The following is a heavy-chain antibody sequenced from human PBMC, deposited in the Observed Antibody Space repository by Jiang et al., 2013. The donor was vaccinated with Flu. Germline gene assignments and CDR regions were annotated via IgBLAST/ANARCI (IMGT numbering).Heavy chain of an antibody. CDR1: GFTFSSYG. V-gene: IGHV3-33*01. CDR2: IWYDGSNK. J-gene: IGHJ6*02. CDR3: ARNPGSLDVINRSDYYYYGMDV. Sequence: VQLLESGGGVVQPGRSLRLSCAASGFTFSSYGMHWVRQAPGKGLEWVAVIWYDGSNKYYADSVKGRFTISRDNSKNTLYLQMNSLRAEDTAVYYCARNPGSLDVINRSDYYYYGMDVWGQGTTVTVS. D-gene: IGHD3-10*01.